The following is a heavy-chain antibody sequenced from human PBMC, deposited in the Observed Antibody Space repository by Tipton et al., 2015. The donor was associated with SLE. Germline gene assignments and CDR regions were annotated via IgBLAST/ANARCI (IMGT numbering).Heavy chain of an antibody. CDR3: ARPLEENDYFREWAFDI. D-gene: IGHD5-12*01. CDR1: GGPIRNSPYY. J-gene: IGHJ3*02. Sequence: TLSLTCHVAGGPIRNSPYYWAWIRQTRGKRLEWIGSVFDTGYTAYNPSLEGRVSLSVDTSKNQFFLKMSSVTAADTAVYYCARPLEENDYFREWAFDIRGQGTTVTVSS. CDR2: VFDTGYT. V-gene: IGHV4-39*07.